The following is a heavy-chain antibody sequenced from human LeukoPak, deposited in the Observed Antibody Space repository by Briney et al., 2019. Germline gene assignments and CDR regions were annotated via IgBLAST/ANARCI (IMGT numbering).Heavy chain of an antibody. CDR1: GFTFSDYY. CDR3: ARDYDSSGYYLDY. V-gene: IGHV3-11*01. D-gene: IGHD3-22*01. CDR2: ISSSGSTI. J-gene: IGHJ4*02. Sequence: GGSLRLSCAASGFTFSDYYMSWIRQAPGKGLEWVSYISSSGSTIYYADSVKGRFTISRDNSKNSLYLQMNSLRAEDTAVYYCARDYDSSGYYLDYWGQGTLVTVSS.